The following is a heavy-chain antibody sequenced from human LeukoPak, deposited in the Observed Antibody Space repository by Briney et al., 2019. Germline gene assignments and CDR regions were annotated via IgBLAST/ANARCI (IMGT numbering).Heavy chain of an antibody. V-gene: IGHV4-61*02. D-gene: IGHD1-26*01. CDR1: GGSISSGSYY. Sequence: SETLSLTCTVSGGSISSGSYYWSWIRQPAGKGLEWIGRIYTSGSTNYNPSLKSRVTISVDTSKNQFSLKLSSVTAADTAVYYCARDNLLGGSSTPFGDYWGQGTLVTVSS. CDR3: ARDNLLGGSSTPFGDY. CDR2: IYTSGST. J-gene: IGHJ4*02.